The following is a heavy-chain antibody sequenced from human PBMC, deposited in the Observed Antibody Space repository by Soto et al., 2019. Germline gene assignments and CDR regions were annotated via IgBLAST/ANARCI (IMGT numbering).Heavy chain of an antibody. CDR1: GFTFSSYA. Sequence: GGSLRLSCAASGFTFSSYAMSWVRQAPGKGLEWVSAISGSGGSTYYADSVKGRFTISRDNSKNTLYLQMNSLRAEDTAVYYCAKDNDFWSGYWERPRYYYGMDVWGQGTTVTVSS. CDR3: AKDNDFWSGYWERPRYYYGMDV. J-gene: IGHJ6*02. D-gene: IGHD3-3*01. V-gene: IGHV3-23*01. CDR2: ISGSGGST.